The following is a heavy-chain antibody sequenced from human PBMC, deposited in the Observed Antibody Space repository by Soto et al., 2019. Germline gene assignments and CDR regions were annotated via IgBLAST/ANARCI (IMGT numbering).Heavy chain of an antibody. CDR3: AREHTNYYDSSGYPDY. J-gene: IGHJ4*02. Sequence: GCRLLACSASGFTFSSYAMHWVRQAAGKGLEGVAVISYYGSNKYYADSVKGRFTISRDNSKNTLYLQMNSLRAEDTAVYYCAREHTNYYDSSGYPDYWGQGTLVTVYS. V-gene: IGHV3-30-3*01. CDR2: ISYYGSNK. D-gene: IGHD3-22*01. CDR1: GFTFSSYA.